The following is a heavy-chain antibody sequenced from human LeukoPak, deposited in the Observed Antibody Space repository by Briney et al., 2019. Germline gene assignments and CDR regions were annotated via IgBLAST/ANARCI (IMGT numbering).Heavy chain of an antibody. Sequence: SETLSLTCAVYGASFSGYYWSWIRQPPGKGPEWIGEINHSGSTNYNPSLKSRVTISVETSKNQFSLKLSSVTAADTAVYYCARARGSGWSRYYYYGIYVCGQGTTVTVPS. D-gene: IGHD6-19*01. J-gene: IGHJ6*02. V-gene: IGHV4-34*01. CDR3: ARARGSGWSRYYYYGIYV. CDR2: INHSGST. CDR1: GASFSGYY.